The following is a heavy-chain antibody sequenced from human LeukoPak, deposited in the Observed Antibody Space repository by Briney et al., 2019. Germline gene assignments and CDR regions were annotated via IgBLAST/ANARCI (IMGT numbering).Heavy chain of an antibody. CDR1: GGTFSSYA. V-gene: IGHV1-69*04. Sequence: SVKVSCKASGGTFSSYAISWVRQAPGQGLEWMGRIIPILGIANYAQKFQGRVTITADKSTSTAYMELSSLRSEDTAVYYCARDLISGRFDAFDIWGQGTMVTVSS. J-gene: IGHJ3*02. D-gene: IGHD3-10*01. CDR2: IIPILGIA. CDR3: ARDLISGRFDAFDI.